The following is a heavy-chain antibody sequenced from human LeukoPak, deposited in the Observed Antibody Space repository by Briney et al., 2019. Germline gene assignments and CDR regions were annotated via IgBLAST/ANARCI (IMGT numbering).Heavy chain of an antibody. CDR2: INTSTGNP. CDR3: ARDYTVALGTTTYFQH. V-gene: IGHV7-4-1*02. CDR1: GYIFTDFY. Sequence: ASVKVSCKTSGYIFTDFYIHWVRQAPGQGLELMGWINTSTGNPTYAQGFTGRFLFSLDTFVSTAYLQISNLKPEDTAVYYCARDYTVALGTTTYFQHWGQGTLVTVSS. D-gene: IGHD1-1*01. J-gene: IGHJ1*01.